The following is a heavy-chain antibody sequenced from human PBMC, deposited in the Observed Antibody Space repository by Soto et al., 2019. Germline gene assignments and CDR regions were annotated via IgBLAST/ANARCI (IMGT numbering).Heavy chain of an antibody. Sequence: SENLSLTCAVYGGSFSGHSWTWIRQSPGKGLEWIGDINHSGRVNYSPSLKSRVTISLDTSKNQFSLTLSAVTAADTAMYYCSTFSYDTNGYYLFDPRGQRTLVIVSS. CDR2: INHSGRV. CDR1: GGSFSGHS. D-gene: IGHD3-22*01. V-gene: IGHV4-34*01. J-gene: IGHJ5*01. CDR3: STFSYDTNGYYLFDP.